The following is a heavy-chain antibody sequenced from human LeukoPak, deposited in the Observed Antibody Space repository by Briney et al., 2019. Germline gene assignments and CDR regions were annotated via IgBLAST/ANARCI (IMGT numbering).Heavy chain of an antibody. CDR3: TRSKFGEFIDY. CDR1: GFTFSSYW. CDR2: IKQDGSEK. Sequence: GGSLRLSCAASGFTFSSYWMSWVRQAPGKGLEWVANIKQDGSEKYYVDSVKGRFTISRDNAKNSLYLQMNSLRAEDTAVYYCTRSKFGEFIDYWGQGTLVTVSS. J-gene: IGHJ4*02. V-gene: IGHV3-7*01. D-gene: IGHD3-10*01.